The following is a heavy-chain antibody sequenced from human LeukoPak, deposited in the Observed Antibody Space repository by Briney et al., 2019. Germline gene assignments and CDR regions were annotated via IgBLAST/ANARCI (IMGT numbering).Heavy chain of an antibody. CDR2: INPSGGST. CDR3: ARRGYCGGDCYSVLHAFDI. V-gene: IGHV1-46*01. CDR1: GYTFTSYY. J-gene: IGHJ3*02. D-gene: IGHD2-21*02. Sequence: GASVKVSCKASGYTFTSYYMHWVRQAPGQGLEWMGIINPSGGSTSYAQKFQGRVTMTRDTSTSTVYMELSSLRSEDTAVYYCARRGYCGGDCYSVLHAFDIWGQGTMVTVSS.